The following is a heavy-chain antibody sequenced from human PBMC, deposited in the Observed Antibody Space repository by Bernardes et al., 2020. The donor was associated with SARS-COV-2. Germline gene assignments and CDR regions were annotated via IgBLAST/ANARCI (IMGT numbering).Heavy chain of an antibody. V-gene: IGHV1-2*02. J-gene: IGHJ3*02. D-gene: IGHD1-20*01. CDR3: ARRYTNFNAFDT. CDR1: AYTFTDYY. CDR2: INPNSGVT. Sequence: SVKVSCKASAYTFTDYYVHWVRQAPGQGLEWMGWINPNSGVTKYAQKFQGRVTMTRDTSISTAYMELSRLRSDDTAVYYCARRYTNFNAFDTWGQGTMVTVSS.